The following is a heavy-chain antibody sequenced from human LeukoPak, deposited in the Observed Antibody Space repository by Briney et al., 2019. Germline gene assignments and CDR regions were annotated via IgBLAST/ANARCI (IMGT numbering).Heavy chain of an antibody. CDR2: IYYTGST. V-gene: IGHV4-31*03. J-gene: IGHJ5*02. CDR1: GGSISSGGYY. D-gene: IGHD5-12*01. CDR3: ARGVAS. Sequence: SQTLSLTCTVSGGSISSGGYYWSWIRQYPGKGLEWIGHIYYTGSTSYSPSLKSRVTMSVATSKNQFSLELSPVTAADTAVYYCARGVASWGQGTLVTVSS.